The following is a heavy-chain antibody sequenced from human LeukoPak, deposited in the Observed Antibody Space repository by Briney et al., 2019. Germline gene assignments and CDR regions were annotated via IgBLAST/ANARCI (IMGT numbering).Heavy chain of an antibody. CDR2: LSYDGTDW. Sequence: GGSLRLSCAASGFTFTTDPMHWVRQTPGKGLEWLGVLSYDGTDWYYADSVRGRFTISRDNFKKTLYLQMNSLTREDTAVYYCASGTPAVAGIDCWGLGALVTVSS. CDR3: ASGTPAVAGIDC. CDR1: GFTFTTDP. J-gene: IGHJ4*02. D-gene: IGHD6-19*01. V-gene: IGHV3-30*04.